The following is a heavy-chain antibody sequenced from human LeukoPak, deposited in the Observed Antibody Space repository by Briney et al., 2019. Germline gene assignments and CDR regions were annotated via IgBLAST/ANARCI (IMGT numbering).Heavy chain of an antibody. CDR1: GGSFSGYY. D-gene: IGHD3-16*02. CDR3: ARRNYDYVWGSYRPHYYYYYMDV. V-gene: IGHV4-34*01. CDR2: INHRGST. J-gene: IGHJ6*03. Sequence: SETLSLTCAVYGGSFSGYYWSWVRQPPGKGLEWMGEINHRGSTNYNPSLTSRVTISVDPSKTQFSLKLSSVTAADTAVYYCARRNYDYVWGSYRPHYYYYYMDVWGKGTTVTISS.